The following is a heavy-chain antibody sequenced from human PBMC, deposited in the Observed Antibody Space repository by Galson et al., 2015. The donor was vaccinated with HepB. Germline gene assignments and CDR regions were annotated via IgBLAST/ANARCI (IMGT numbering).Heavy chain of an antibody. CDR1: GYTFTSYG. Sequence: SVKVSCKASGYTFTSYGISWVRQAPGQGLEWIGWISSYNGNTKYAQKLQGRVTMTADTSTRIAFMELGSLRSDDTAVYYCARDLTVTHYYYGMDVWGQGTTVTVSS. CDR3: ARDLTVTHYYYGMDV. J-gene: IGHJ6*02. D-gene: IGHD4-17*01. CDR2: ISSYNGNT. V-gene: IGHV1-18*01.